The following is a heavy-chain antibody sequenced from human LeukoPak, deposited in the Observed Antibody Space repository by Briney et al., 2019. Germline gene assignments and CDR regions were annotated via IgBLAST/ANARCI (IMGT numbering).Heavy chain of an antibody. J-gene: IGHJ4*02. D-gene: IGHD1-7*01. CDR3: ASHITGTGPTIDY. CDR1: GDSISSSNW. V-gene: IGHV4-4*02. CDR2: IYHSGST. Sequence: NPSETLSLTCAVSGDSISSSNWWNWVRQPPGKGLEWIGEIYHSGSTHYNPSLKSRITISVDKSKNQFSLKLSSVTAADTAVYYCASHITGTGPTIDYWGQGTLVTVSS.